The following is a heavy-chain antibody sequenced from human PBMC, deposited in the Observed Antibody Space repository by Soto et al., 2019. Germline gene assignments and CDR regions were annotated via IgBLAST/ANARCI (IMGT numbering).Heavy chain of an antibody. Sequence: QVTLKESGPVLVKPTETLTLTCTVSGFSLSNARMGVSWIRQPPGKALEWLAHIFSNDEKSYSTSLKSRLTISKDTYKSQVVHTMTNMDPVDTDTYSCARRRRSSGWYDSDYWGQGTLVTVSS. CDR3: ARRRRSSGWYDSDY. CDR2: IFSNDEK. CDR1: GFSLSNARMG. D-gene: IGHD6-19*01. J-gene: IGHJ4*02. V-gene: IGHV2-26*01.